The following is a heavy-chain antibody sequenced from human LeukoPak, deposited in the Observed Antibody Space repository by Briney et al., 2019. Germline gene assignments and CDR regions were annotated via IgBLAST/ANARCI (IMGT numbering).Heavy chain of an antibody. CDR1: GDSIRSNSYY. D-gene: IGHD3-10*01. V-gene: IGHV4-39*01. J-gene: IGHJ4*02. CDR3: ARHVYGSGSYGDF. Sequence: SETLSLTCTVSGDSIRSNSYYWGWIRQPPGKGLEWIGSVYYSGSTYYNPSLKSRVTKSVDASKNQFSLKLSSVTAADTAVYYCARHVYGSGSYGDFWGQGTLVTVSS. CDR2: VYYSGST.